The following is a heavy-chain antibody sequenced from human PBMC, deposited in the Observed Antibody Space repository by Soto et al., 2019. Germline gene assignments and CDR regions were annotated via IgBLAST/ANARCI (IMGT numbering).Heavy chain of an antibody. J-gene: IGHJ4*02. Sequence: QVQLVESGGGVVQPGRSLRLSCAASGFTVSSYAMHWVRQAPGKGLEWVAVISYDGSNKYYADSVKGRFNISRDNCMNALYLQMNGLRAEDTAVYDCERGARGVVVHCDYWGKGTLVTVSS. D-gene: IGHD3-10*01. CDR3: ERGARGVVVHCDY. CDR1: GFTVSSYA. CDR2: ISYDGSNK. V-gene: IGHV3-30-3*01.